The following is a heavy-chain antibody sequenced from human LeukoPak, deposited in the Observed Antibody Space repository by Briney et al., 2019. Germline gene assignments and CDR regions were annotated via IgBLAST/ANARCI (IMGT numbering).Heavy chain of an antibody. J-gene: IGHJ4*02. V-gene: IGHV4-34*01. CDR3: ARLGSGRKHRIDY. CDR1: GGSFSGYY. D-gene: IGHD6-19*01. CDR2: INHSGGT. Sequence: SETLSLTCAVYGGSFSGYYWSWIRQPPGKGLEWIGEINHSGGTNYNPSLKSRVTISVDTSKNQFSLKLSSVTAADTAVYYCARLGSGRKHRIDYWGQGTLVTVSS.